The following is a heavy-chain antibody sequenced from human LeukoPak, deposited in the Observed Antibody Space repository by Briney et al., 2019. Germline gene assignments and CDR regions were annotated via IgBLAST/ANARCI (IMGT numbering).Heavy chain of an antibody. J-gene: IGHJ3*02. CDR3: AKEAPGYCSSTSCSANAFDI. CDR2: ISWNSGSI. CDR1: GFTFDGYA. V-gene: IGHV3-9*03. Sequence: GRSLRLSCAASGFTFDGYAMHWVRQAPGKGLEWVSGISWNSGSIGYADSVKGRFTISRDNAKNSLYLQMHSLRAEDMALYYCAKEAPGYCSSTSCSANAFDIWGQGTMVTVSS. D-gene: IGHD2-2*03.